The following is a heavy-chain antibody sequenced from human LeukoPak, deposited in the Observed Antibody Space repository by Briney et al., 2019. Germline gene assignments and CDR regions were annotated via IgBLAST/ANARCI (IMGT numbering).Heavy chain of an antibody. V-gene: IGHV1-2*02. CDR1: GYTFTSYY. J-gene: IGHJ5*02. Sequence: ASVKVSCTASGYTFTSYYMHWVRQAPGQGLEWMGWINPNSGGTNYAQKFQGRVTMTRDTSISTAYMELSRLRSDDTAVYYCARTHSSGREDWFDPWGQGTLVTVSS. CDR3: ARTHSSGREDWFDP. D-gene: IGHD6-19*01. CDR2: INPNSGGT.